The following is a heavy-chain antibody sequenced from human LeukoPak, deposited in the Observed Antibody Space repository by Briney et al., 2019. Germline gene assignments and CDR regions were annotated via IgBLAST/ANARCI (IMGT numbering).Heavy chain of an antibody. CDR3: AKDQGLGTGDVDDWYFDL. CDR2: IRTDGGST. J-gene: IGHJ2*01. Sequence: GGSLRLSCAASGFAFSTYWMHWVRQAPGKGLVWVSRIRTDGGSTYYADSVKGRFTVSRDNAKNTLYLQMNSLRAEDTAVYYCAKDQGLGTGDVDDWYFDLWGRGTLVTVSS. V-gene: IGHV3-74*01. CDR1: GFAFSTYW. D-gene: IGHD7-27*01.